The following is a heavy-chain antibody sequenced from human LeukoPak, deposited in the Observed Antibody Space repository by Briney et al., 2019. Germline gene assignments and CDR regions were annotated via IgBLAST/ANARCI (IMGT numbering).Heavy chain of an antibody. CDR3: ARVVILEQQLPYFDY. D-gene: IGHD6-13*01. CDR2: ISAYNGNT. V-gene: IGHV1-18*01. Sequence: ASVKVSCKASGYTFTSYGISWVRQAPGQGREWMGGISAYNGNTKYAQKLQGKVTMTTDTSTSKAYMELRSLRPDATAVYYCARVVILEQQLPYFDYWGQGTLVTVSS. J-gene: IGHJ4*02. CDR1: GYTFTSYG.